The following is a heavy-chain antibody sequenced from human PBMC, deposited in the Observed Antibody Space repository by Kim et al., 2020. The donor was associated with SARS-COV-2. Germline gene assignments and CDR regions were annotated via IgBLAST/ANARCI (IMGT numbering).Heavy chain of an antibody. J-gene: IGHJ4*02. Sequence: KGRLTSSRDNAKNSLYLQMNCLRAEDAAVYYCARDRYGDYAADYWGQGTLVTVSS. V-gene: IGHV3-11*06. CDR3: ARDRYGDYAADY. D-gene: IGHD4-17*01.